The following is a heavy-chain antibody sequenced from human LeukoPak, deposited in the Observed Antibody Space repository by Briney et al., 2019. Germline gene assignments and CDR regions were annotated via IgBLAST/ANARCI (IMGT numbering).Heavy chain of an antibody. D-gene: IGHD5-12*01. CDR2: INHSGST. Sequence: SETLSLTCAVYGGSFSGYYWSWIRQPPGKGLEWIGEINHSGSTNYNPSPKSRVTISVDTSKNQFSLKLSSVTAADTAVYYCARGRGYGNSYYFDYWGQGTLVTVPS. J-gene: IGHJ4*02. CDR1: GGSFSGYY. CDR3: ARGRGYGNSYYFDY. V-gene: IGHV4-34*01.